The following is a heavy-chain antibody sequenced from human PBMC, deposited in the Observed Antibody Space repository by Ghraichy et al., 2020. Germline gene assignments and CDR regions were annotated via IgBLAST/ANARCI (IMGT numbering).Heavy chain of an antibody. CDR1: GFTFSSYG. D-gene: IGHD6-13*01. CDR2: IWYDGSNK. J-gene: IGHJ3*02. CDR3: ARGKGSSTWYENDAFDI. V-gene: IGHV3-33*01. Sequence: GGSLRLSCAASGFTFSSYGMHWVRQAPGKGLEWVAVIWYDGSNKYYADSVKGRFTISRDNSKNTLSLQVNSLRAEDTAVYYCARGKGSSTWYENDAFDIWGQGTMVTVSS.